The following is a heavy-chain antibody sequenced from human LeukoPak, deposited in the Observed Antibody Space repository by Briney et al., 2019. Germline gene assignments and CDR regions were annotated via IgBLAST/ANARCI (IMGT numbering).Heavy chain of an antibody. CDR1: GFTFSSYG. V-gene: IGHV3-30*18. D-gene: IGHD3-9*01. CDR2: ISYDGSNK. CDR3: AKDLARLRYFDWLLLGY. Sequence: GGSLRLSCAASGFTFSSYGMHWVRQAPGKGLECVAVISYDGSNKYYADSVKGRFTISRDNSKNTLYLQMNSLRAEDTAVYYCAKDLARLRYFDWLLLGYWGQGTLVTVSS. J-gene: IGHJ4*02.